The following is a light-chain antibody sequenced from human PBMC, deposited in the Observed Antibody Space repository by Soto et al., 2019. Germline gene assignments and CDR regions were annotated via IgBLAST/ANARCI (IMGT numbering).Light chain of an antibody. J-gene: IGKJ1*01. Sequence: EIFLTQSPATLSLYPVEIATLSCRASQSVSSSYLAWYQQKPGQAPRLLIYGASSRATGIPDRFSGSGSGTDFTLTISRLEPEDFAVYYCQQYGSSPRTFGQGTKVDIK. CDR1: QSVSSSY. CDR2: GAS. V-gene: IGKV3-20*01. CDR3: QQYGSSPRT.